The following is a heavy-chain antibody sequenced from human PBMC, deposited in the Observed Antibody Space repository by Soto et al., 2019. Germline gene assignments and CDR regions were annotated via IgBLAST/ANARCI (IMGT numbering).Heavy chain of an antibody. CDR3: AKSPGSGWSFDY. Sequence: PSHTLSLTCAISGDSVSSNSAAWNWIRQCPSRGLEGRGRAYYRSKWYNDNVVTVKGRITFNPDTSKDRVSRHLNSVTPEDTAVYYYAKSPGSGWSFDYWGQGTLVTVSS. CDR2: AYYRSKWYN. V-gene: IGHV6-1*01. J-gene: IGHJ4*02. D-gene: IGHD6-13*01. CDR1: GDSVSSNSAA.